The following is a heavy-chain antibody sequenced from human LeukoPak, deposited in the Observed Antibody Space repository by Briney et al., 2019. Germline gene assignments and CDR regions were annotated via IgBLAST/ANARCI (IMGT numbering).Heavy chain of an antibody. J-gene: IGHJ6*02. Sequence: SVKVSCKASGGTFISYAISWVRQAPGQGLEWMGGIIPIFGTANYAQKFQGRVTITADESTSTAYMELSSLRSEDTAVYYCARARWELPYYYYGMDVWGQGTTVTVSS. D-gene: IGHD1-26*01. CDR3: ARARWELPYYYYGMDV. CDR1: GGTFISYA. V-gene: IGHV1-69*13. CDR2: IIPIFGTA.